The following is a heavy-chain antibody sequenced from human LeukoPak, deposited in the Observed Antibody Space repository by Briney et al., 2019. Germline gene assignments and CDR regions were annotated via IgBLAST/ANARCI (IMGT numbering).Heavy chain of an antibody. CDR1: GFTFSNTW. Sequence: GGSLRLSCAASGFTFSNTWMSWVRQAPGKGLEWVAKMDENGNEIFYVDSVKGRFTISRDNAKNSLYLQMNRLRADDTAVYYCARPRGCGTSRCNNFDYWGQGTLVTVSS. CDR3: ARPRGCGTSRCNNFDY. D-gene: IGHD2-21*01. CDR2: MDENGNEI. V-gene: IGHV3-7*01. J-gene: IGHJ4*02.